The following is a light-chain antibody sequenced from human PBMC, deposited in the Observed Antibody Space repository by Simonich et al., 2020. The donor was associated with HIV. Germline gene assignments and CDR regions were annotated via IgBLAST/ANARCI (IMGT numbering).Light chain of an antibody. CDR3: QQYHSSPCT. CDR2: WAS. Sequence: DIVMTQSPDSLAVSLGERATINCKSSQRVLYNSNNKNYLAWYQQKPGQPPKLLIYWASTRESGVPDRFSGSGSGTDFTLTISSLQAEDVAVYYCQQYHSSPCTFGPGTKVDIK. V-gene: IGKV4-1*01. J-gene: IGKJ3*01. CDR1: QRVLYNSNNKNY.